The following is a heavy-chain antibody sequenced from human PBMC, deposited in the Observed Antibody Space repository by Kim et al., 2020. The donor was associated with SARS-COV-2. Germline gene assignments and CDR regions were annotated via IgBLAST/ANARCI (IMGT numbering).Heavy chain of an antibody. Sequence: GGSLRLSCAASGFTVSNNYMSWVRQAPGKGLEWVSVIYSGGSTYYAASVKGRFTISRDNSKNTRYLQMNSRRAEDTAVYYCSRETRVDTAMVPEGCFDYWVQGTLVTVSS. CDR3: SRETRVDTAMVPEGCFDY. CDR1: GFTVSNNY. D-gene: IGHD5-18*01. J-gene: IGHJ4*02. CDR2: IYSGGST. V-gene: IGHV3-53*01.